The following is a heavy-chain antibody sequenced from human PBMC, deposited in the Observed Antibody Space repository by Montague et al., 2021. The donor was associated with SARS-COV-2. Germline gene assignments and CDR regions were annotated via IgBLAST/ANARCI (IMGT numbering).Heavy chain of an antibody. CDR3: ARTLRDICDS. Sequence: PALVKPTQTLTLTCTSSGFSLITTEECVAWIRQSPGKALEWLALIDGSDYKYYNSSLKTRLTISKDTSKKQVILTMANMDPVDTGTYFCARTLRDICDSWGQGTLVTVSS. CDR1: GFSLITTEEC. V-gene: IGHV2-70*01. CDR2: IDGSDYK. J-gene: IGHJ4*02.